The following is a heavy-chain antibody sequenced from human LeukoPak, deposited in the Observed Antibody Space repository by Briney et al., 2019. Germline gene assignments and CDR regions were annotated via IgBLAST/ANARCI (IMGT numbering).Heavy chain of an antibody. J-gene: IGHJ6*02. D-gene: IGHD2-2*02. CDR1: GGSISSGGYY. Sequence: SETLSHTCTVSGGSISSGGYYWSWIRQHPGKGLEWIGYIYYSGSTYYNPSLKSRVTISVDTSKNQFSLKLSSVTAADTAVYYCAREGILGYCSSTSCYRIDYGMDVWGQGTTVTVSS. CDR3: AREGILGYCSSTSCYRIDYGMDV. V-gene: IGHV4-31*03. CDR2: IYYSGST.